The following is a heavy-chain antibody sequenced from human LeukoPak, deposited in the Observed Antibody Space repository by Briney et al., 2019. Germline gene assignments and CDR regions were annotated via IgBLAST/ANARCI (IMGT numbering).Heavy chain of an antibody. CDR2: FDPEDGGDDEI. CDR3: ATAGWESLGDLYFDY. J-gene: IGHJ4*02. D-gene: IGHD1-26*01. CDR1: GYSLTELS. Sequence: ASVKVSCKVSGYSLTELSMHWVRQAPGKGLEWMGGFDPEDGGDDEILYAQKFQGRVTLTDDTSTDTTYMELISLTSEDTAIYYCATAGWESLGDLYFDYWGQGTLVTVSS. V-gene: IGHV1-24*01.